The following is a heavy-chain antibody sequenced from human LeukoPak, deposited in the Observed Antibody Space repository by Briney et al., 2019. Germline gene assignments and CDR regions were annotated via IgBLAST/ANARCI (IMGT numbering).Heavy chain of an antibody. D-gene: IGHD3-22*01. J-gene: IGHJ4*02. CDR1: GYSFTNYW. V-gene: IGHV5-51*01. CDR3: ARPRINYYDSSGYPSYFDY. CDR2: IYPGDSDT. Sequence: GESLKISCKGSGYSFTNYWIGWVRQMPGKGLEWMGIIYPGDSDTRYSPSFQGQVTISADKSISTAYLQWSSLKASDTAMYYCARPRINYYDSSGYPSYFDYWGQGTLVTVSS.